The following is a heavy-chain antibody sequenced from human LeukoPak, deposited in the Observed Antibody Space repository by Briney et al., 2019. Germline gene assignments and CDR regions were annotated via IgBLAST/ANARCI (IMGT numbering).Heavy chain of an antibody. CDR2: KYYSGST. Sequence: SETLSLTCAVSGVSINTRGDYWTWIRQPPGKGLEWIGYKYYSGSTRYNSSLRSRLSLSLDTSNNQFSLKLSSVTAADTAVYYCARGRSFGFDFDSWGQGTLVIVSS. V-gene: IGHV4-61*08. J-gene: IGHJ4*02. CDR3: ARGRSFGFDFDS. CDR1: GVSINTRGDY. D-gene: IGHD5-18*01.